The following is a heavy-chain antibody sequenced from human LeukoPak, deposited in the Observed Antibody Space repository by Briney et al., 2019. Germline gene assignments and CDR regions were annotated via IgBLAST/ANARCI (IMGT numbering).Heavy chain of an antibody. CDR2: IKPSTGDT. CDR1: GYTFTAYD. Sequence: GASVKFSCKTSGYTFTAYDMHWVRQAPGQGVEWMGWIKPSTGDTNYAQNFQGRVAMTRDTSITTAYMELSRLRSDDTAMYYCVATTYSDYVQFDYWGQGTLVTVSS. V-gene: IGHV1-2*02. CDR3: VATTYSDYVQFDY. D-gene: IGHD4-17*01. J-gene: IGHJ4*02.